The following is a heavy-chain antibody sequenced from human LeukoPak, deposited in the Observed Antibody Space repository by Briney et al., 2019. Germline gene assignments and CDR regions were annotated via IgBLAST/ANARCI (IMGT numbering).Heavy chain of an antibody. D-gene: IGHD3-10*01. J-gene: IGHJ6*02. Sequence: SETLSLTCAVYGGSFSGYYWSWIRQPPGKGLEWIGEINHSGSTNYNPSLKSRVTISVDTSKNQFSLKLSSVTAADTAVYYCARGFYYGSGSYYQDYYYYGMDVWGQGTTVTVSS. CDR3: ARGFYYGSGSYYQDYYYYGMDV. CDR2: INHSGST. CDR1: GGSFSGYY. V-gene: IGHV4-34*01.